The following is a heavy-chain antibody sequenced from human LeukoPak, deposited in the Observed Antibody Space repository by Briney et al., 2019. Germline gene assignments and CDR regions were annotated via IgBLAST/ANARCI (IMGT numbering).Heavy chain of an antibody. CDR3: ARDPRYSSSSWFDP. Sequence: GGSLRLSCAASGFTFSDYYMSWIRQAPGKGLEWVSYISSSGSTIYYADSVKGRFTISRDNAKNSLYLQMNSLRAEDTAVYYCARDPRYSSSSWFDPWGQGTLVTVSS. D-gene: IGHD6-6*01. J-gene: IGHJ5*02. V-gene: IGHV3-11*04. CDR2: ISSSGSTI. CDR1: GFTFSDYY.